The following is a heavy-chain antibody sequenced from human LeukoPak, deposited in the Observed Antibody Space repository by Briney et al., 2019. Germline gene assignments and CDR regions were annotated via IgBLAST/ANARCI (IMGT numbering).Heavy chain of an antibody. J-gene: IGHJ6*03. CDR3: ARKGGRYRDV. Sequence: PSETLSLTCTVSGGSISSYYWSWIRQPPGKGLEWIGYIYTSGSTNYNPSLKSRVTISVDTSKNQFSLKLSSVTAADTAVYYCARKGGRYRDVGGKGTTVTVPS. D-gene: IGHD3-16*01. CDR1: GGSISSYY. CDR2: IYTSGST. V-gene: IGHV4-4*09.